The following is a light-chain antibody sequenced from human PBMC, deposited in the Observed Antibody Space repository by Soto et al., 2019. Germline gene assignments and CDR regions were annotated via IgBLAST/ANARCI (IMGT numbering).Light chain of an antibody. Sequence: GDRVTITCRASQSISSWLAWYQQKPGKAPKLLIYDASSLESGVPSRFSGSGSGTEFTLTISSLQHDDFATYYCQQYNSYSFGGGTKVEIK. CDR1: QSISSW. CDR3: QQYNSYS. CDR2: DAS. V-gene: IGKV1-5*01. J-gene: IGKJ4*01.